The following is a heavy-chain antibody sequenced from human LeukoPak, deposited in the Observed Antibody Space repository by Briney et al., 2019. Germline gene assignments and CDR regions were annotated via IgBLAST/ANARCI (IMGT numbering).Heavy chain of an antibody. D-gene: IGHD3-10*01. CDR3: ASYYGSWTNYHYYYMDV. CDR2: IYYSGNT. CDR1: GGSISGYY. Sequence: SETLSLTCTVSGGSISGYYWNWIRQPPGKGLEWIGYIYYSGNTNYNPSLKSRVTISLDTSKNQFSLKLSSVTAADTAVYFCASYYGSWTNYHYYYMDVWGKGTTVTISS. V-gene: IGHV4-59*01. J-gene: IGHJ6*03.